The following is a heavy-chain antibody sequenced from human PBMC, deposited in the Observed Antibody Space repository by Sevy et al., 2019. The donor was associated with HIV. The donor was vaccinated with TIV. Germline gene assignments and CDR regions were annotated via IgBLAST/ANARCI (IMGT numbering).Heavy chain of an antibody. CDR1: GYTFNNYY. CDR2: INPTSGST. D-gene: IGHD5-12*01. J-gene: IGHJ4*02. Sequence: ASVKVPCKASGYTFNNYYMHWVRQAPGQGLEWMGVINPTSGSTKFVERFQDRVSMTRDTSTSTVYMELMSLISDDTAVYYCARGAGYSGYDPDYWGQGTLVTVSS. V-gene: IGHV1-46*02. CDR3: ARGAGYSGYDPDY.